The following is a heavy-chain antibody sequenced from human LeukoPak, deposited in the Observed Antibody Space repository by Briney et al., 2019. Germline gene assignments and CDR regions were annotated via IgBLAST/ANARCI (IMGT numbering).Heavy chain of an antibody. Sequence: SQTLSLTCTVSGGSISSGGYYWSWIRQHPGKGLEWIGYIYYSGRTYYNPSLKSRVTISVDTSKNQFSLKLSSVTAADTAVYYCARHCSSTSCSYYYYYYGMDVWGQGTTVTVSS. CDR2: IYYSGRT. CDR3: ARHCSSTSCSYYYYYYGMDV. D-gene: IGHD2-2*01. V-gene: IGHV4-31*03. J-gene: IGHJ6*02. CDR1: GGSISSGGYY.